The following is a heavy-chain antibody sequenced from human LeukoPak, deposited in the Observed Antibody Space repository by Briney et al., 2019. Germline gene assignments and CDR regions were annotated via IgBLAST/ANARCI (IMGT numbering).Heavy chain of an antibody. V-gene: IGHV3-43*01. D-gene: IGHD3-3*01. Sequence: GGSLRLSCAASGFTFDDYTMHWVRQAPGKGLEWVSLISWDGGSTYYADSVKGRFTISRDNSKNSLYLQMNSLRTEDTALYYCAKDGLAYYDFWSGYYHGFFDYWGQGTLVTVSS. CDR3: AKDGLAYYDFWSGYYHGFFDY. J-gene: IGHJ4*02. CDR1: GFTFDDYT. CDR2: ISWDGGST.